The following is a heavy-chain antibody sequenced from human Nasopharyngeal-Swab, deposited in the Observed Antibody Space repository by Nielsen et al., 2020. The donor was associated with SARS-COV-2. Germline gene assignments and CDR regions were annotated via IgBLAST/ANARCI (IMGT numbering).Heavy chain of an antibody. Sequence: GGSLRLSCAASGFTFDDYAMHWVRQAPGKGLEWVSGISWNSGSIGYADSVKGRFTIPRDNAKNSLYLQMNSLRAEDTALYYCAKELDIVVVPAAYGFGYYGMDVWGQGTTVTVSS. CDR1: GFTFDDYA. J-gene: IGHJ6*02. V-gene: IGHV3-9*01. CDR2: ISWNSGSI. D-gene: IGHD2-2*03. CDR3: AKELDIVVVPAAYGFGYYGMDV.